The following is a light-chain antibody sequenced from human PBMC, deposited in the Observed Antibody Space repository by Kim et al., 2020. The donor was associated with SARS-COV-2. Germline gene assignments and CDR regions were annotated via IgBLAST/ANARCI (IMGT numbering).Light chain of an antibody. J-gene: IGLJ3*02. Sequence: PGQSITISCTGTDSDVGDYNYVSWYQQHPGKAPKLMIYDVSQRPSGVANRFSGSKSGNTASLAISGLQAEDEAAYYCSSYTSSSTWVFGGGTRVTVL. CDR2: DVS. CDR3: SSYTSSSTWV. V-gene: IGLV2-14*03. CDR1: DSDVGDYNY.